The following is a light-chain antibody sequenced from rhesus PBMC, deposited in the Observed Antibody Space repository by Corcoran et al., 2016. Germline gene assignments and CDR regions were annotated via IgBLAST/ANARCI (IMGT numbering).Light chain of an antibody. V-gene: IGKV4-1*01. CDR3: QQYYSPPYS. J-gene: IGKJ2*01. CDR2: WTS. Sequence: DIVMTQSPDSLAVSLGERVTINCKSSQSLLYTSNNKNYLAWYQQKPGQVPKLLIYWTSTRESGVPNLFGGRGAGKDFTLTISVLQTEDVAVYYCQQYYSPPYSFGQGTKMEIK. CDR1: QSLLYTSNNKNY.